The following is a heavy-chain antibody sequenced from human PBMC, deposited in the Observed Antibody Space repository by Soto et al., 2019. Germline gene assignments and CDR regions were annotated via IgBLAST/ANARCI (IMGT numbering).Heavy chain of an antibody. D-gene: IGHD2-8*01. CDR2: IVVGSGNT. J-gene: IGHJ6*02. CDR1: GFTFSHSA. V-gene: IGHV1-58*02. CDR3: AAKWDYNYGMDV. Sequence: SVKVSCKASGFTFSHSAMQWARQARGQSLEWIGWIVVGSGNTNYAQKFQERVTITRDMSTSTAYMELSSLRSEDTAVYYCAAKWDYNYGMDVWGQGTTVTVS.